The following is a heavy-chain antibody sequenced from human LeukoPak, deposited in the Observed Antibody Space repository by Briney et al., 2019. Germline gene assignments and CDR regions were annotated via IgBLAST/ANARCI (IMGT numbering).Heavy chain of an antibody. CDR2: ISSRSSYI. Sequence: PGGSLRLSCAASGFSFSNYRMNWVRQARGKGLEWVSSISSRSSYIYYADSVKGRFTISRDNAKNSLYLQMNSLRADDTAVYYCAKHSGGSCYLPFDYWGQGTLVTVSS. V-gene: IGHV3-21*04. J-gene: IGHJ4*02. CDR1: GFSFSNYR. D-gene: IGHD2-15*01. CDR3: AKHSGGSCYLPFDY.